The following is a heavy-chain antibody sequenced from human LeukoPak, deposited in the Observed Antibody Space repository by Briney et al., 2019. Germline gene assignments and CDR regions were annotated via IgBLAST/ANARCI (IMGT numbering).Heavy chain of an antibody. V-gene: IGHV1-8*02. CDR3: ARGHSSSWYEH. CDR2: MNPNSGNT. Sequence: GASVKVSCKVSGYTFTSYGISWVRQAPGQGLEWMGWMNPNSGNTGCAQKFQGRVTMTRNTSISTAYMELSSLRSEDTAVYYCARGHSSSWYEHWGQGTLVTVSS. D-gene: IGHD6-13*01. CDR1: GYTFTSYG. J-gene: IGHJ1*01.